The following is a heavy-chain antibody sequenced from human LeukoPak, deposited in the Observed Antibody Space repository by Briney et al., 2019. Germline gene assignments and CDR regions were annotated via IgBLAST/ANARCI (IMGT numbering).Heavy chain of an antibody. J-gene: IGHJ3*02. CDR3: ARDSYYDNSGEGAFDI. CDR1: GGSISTIGYS. V-gene: IGHV4-30-2*01. D-gene: IGHD3-22*01. Sequence: SQTLSLTCGVSGGSISTIGYSWSWIRQPPGKGLEWIGYIYQSGSTSYNPSLQRRVTISIDRSKNQFSLKLSSVTAADTAVYYCARDSYYDNSGEGAFDIWGQGTMVTVSA. CDR2: IYQSGST.